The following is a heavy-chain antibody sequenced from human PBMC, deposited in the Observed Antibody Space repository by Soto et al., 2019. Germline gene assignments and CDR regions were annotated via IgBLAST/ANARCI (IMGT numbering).Heavy chain of an antibody. Sequence: ASVKVSCKASGYTFTSYGISWVRQAPGQGLEWMGWISAYNGNTNYAQKLQGRVTMTTDTSTSTAYMELRSLRSDDTAVYYCARDNKLLAARPISSGYWGQGTLVTVSS. D-gene: IGHD6-6*01. J-gene: IGHJ4*02. CDR2: ISAYNGNT. CDR1: GYTFTSYG. V-gene: IGHV1-18*01. CDR3: ARDNKLLAARPISSGY.